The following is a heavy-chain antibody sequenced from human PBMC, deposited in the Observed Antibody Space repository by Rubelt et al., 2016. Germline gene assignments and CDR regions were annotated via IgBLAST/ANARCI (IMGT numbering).Heavy chain of an antibody. V-gene: IGHV3-74*02. J-gene: IGHJ2*01. CDR1: GFSFSNNW. CDR3: ARLSPYWYYDL. CDR2: INSDGTNI. Sequence: VQLVESGGGLVQPGGSLRLSCAASGFSFSNNWMHWVRQVPGKGLVWVSHINSDGTNINYEDSVKGRFAISRDNAKNTLYLQMNSLRAENTAIYYCARLSPYWYYDLWGRGTPVTVSS.